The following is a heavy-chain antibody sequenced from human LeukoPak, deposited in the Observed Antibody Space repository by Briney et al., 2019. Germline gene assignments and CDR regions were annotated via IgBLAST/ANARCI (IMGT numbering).Heavy chain of an antibody. J-gene: IGHJ4*02. CDR3: ARRRVGTHFGY. Sequence: GASVKVSCKASGYTFSGYYLHGVRQATGQGLEWMGWMNPNSGNIGYAQNFQGRVTITRNTSISTAYMELSSLRSEDTAVYYCARRRVGTHFGYWGQGTLVTVSS. CDR2: MNPNSGNI. D-gene: IGHD1-14*01. V-gene: IGHV1-8*03. CDR1: GYTFSGYY.